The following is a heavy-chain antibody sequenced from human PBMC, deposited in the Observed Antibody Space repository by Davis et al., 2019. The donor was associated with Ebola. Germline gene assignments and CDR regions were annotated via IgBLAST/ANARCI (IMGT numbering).Heavy chain of an antibody. CDR3: ARAYSGYDLGYFDY. V-gene: IGHV1-18*01. D-gene: IGHD5-12*01. CDR2: ISGNTGGT. Sequence: ASVKVSCKASGYIFTNYGITWVRQAPGQGLEWMGWISGNTGGTHYAQKVQDRVTMTIDTSTSTAFMELRSLRSDDTAVYYCARAYSGYDLGYFDYWGQGTLVTVSS. J-gene: IGHJ4*02. CDR1: GYIFTNYG.